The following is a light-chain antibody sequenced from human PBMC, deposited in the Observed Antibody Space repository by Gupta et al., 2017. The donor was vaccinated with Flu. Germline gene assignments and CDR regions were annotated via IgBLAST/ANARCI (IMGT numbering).Light chain of an antibody. J-gene: IGLJ3*02. Sequence: QSALTQPRSVSGSPGQPVTISCTGSSSDFTSHNSVSWYQQYPGKGPKLIVYDITKRPSGVPDRFSGSKSGNTVSLTVSGLQADDEADYYCCSMTITHSRVFGGGTKLTVL. CDR3: CSMTITHSRV. CDR1: SSDFTSHNS. V-gene: IGLV2-11*01. CDR2: DIT.